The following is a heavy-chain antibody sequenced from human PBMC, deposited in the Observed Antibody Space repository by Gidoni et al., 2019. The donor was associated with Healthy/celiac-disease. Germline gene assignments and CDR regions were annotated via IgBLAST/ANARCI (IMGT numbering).Heavy chain of an antibody. CDR2: IYYSGST. J-gene: IGHJ2*01. Sequence: QVKLQESGPGLVTASGTMGITCTVTGSSLISYSWSWTRQPPGTGLEWIGYIYYSGSTNYTPSLKSRVTISVDPSKNQFSLKLSSVTAADTAVYYCARAEPPSYLKGYWYFDLWGRGTLVTVSS. CDR3: ARAEPPSYLKGYWYFDL. CDR1: GSSLISYS. V-gene: IGHV4-59*01.